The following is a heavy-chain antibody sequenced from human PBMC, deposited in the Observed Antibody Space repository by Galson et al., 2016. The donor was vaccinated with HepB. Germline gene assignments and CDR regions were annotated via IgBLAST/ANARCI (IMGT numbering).Heavy chain of an antibody. J-gene: IGHJ4*02. V-gene: IGHV3-30*18. Sequence: SLRLSCAASGFIFNSHTMHWVRQETPGKGLEWVASISHDGINGKYADSVRGRFTISRDNSKNTVYLQMSSRRAEDTAVYYCAKDAAVTLPGVYFEYWGQGTLVTVSS. CDR3: AKDAAVTLPGVYFEY. CDR2: ISHDGING. D-gene: IGHD4-17*01. CDR1: GFIFNSHT.